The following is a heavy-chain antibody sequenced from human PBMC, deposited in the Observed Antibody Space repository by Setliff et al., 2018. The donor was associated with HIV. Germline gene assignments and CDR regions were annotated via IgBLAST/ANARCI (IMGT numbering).Heavy chain of an antibody. J-gene: IGHJ5*02. CDR3: ARGVATNLDP. D-gene: IGHD5-12*01. CDR2: ISGDTRII. Sequence: PGGSLRLSCAASGFTFSSYSMNWVRQAPGKGLEWVSYISGDTRIINYADSVKGRFTISRDNAKNSLYLQMNSLRAEDTAVYYCARGVATNLDPWGQGSLVTVSS. V-gene: IGHV3-48*01. CDR1: GFTFSSYS.